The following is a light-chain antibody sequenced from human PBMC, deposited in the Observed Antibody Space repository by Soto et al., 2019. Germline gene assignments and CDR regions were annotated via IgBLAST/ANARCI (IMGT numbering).Light chain of an antibody. V-gene: IGKV3-15*01. CDR1: QSVRTN. CDR3: QQYFNWPLTWT. Sequence: EVVLTQSPATLSVSAGGTFTLSCRASQSVRTNVAWYQQIPGQAPRLLVYGASTRATGVPARFTGSGSGIEFSLTISSLLSEDSAFYYCQQYFNWPLTWTFGPGTKVQIK. J-gene: IGKJ1*01. CDR2: GAS.